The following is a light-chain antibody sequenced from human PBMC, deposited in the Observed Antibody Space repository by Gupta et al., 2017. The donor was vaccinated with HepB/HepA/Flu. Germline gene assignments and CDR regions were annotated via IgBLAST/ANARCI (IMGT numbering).Light chain of an antibody. V-gene: IGKV2-28*01. Sequence: DIVMTQSPLSLPVTPGEPASISCRSSQSLLHGNGYNYLDWYLQKPGQSPQLLIYLGSNRASGVPDRFSGSGSGTXFTLKIXRVEAEDVGVYYCMQALQTPITFGXGTRLEIK. J-gene: IGKJ5*01. CDR1: QSLLHGNGYNY. CDR2: LGS. CDR3: MQALQTPIT.